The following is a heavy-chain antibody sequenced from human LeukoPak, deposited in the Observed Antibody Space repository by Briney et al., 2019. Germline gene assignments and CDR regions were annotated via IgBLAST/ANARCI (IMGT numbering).Heavy chain of an antibody. CDR2: IYSGGST. V-gene: IGHV3-53*01. J-gene: IGHJ4*02. CDR3: AREDFYGSGSYLDY. CDR1: GFTVSSNY. D-gene: IGHD3-10*01. Sequence: PGGSLRFSCAASGFTVSSNYMSWVRQAPGKGLEWVSGIYSGGSTYYADSVKGRFTISRDNSKNTLYLQMNSLRAEDTAVYYCAREDFYGSGSYLDYWGQGTLVTVSS.